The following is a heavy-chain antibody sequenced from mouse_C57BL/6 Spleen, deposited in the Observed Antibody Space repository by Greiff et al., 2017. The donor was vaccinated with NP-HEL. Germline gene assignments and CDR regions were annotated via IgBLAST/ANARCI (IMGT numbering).Heavy chain of an antibody. V-gene: IGHV1-69*01. CDR2: IDPSDSYT. J-gene: IGHJ2*01. Sequence: QVQLQQPGAELVMPGASVKLSCKASGYTFTSYWMHWVKQRPGQGLEWIGEIDPSDSYTNYNQKFKGKSTLTVDKSSSTAYMQLRSLTSENSAVYYCARGEVARRRNFDYWGQGTTLTVSS. CDR1: GYTFTSYW. CDR3: ARGEVARRRNFDY.